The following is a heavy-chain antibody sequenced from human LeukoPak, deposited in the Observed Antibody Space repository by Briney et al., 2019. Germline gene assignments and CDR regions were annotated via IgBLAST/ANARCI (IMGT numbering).Heavy chain of an antibody. J-gene: IGHJ4*02. CDR3: AKVPAVAGTAGFDY. D-gene: IGHD6-19*01. CDR1: GFTFSSYG. Sequence: GGSLRLSCAASGFTFSSYGMHWVRQAPGKGLEWVAFIRYDGSNKYYADSVKGRFTISRDNSKNTLYLQMNSLRAEDTAVYYCAKVPAVAGTAGFDYWGQGTLVTVSS. CDR2: IRYDGSNK. V-gene: IGHV3-30*02.